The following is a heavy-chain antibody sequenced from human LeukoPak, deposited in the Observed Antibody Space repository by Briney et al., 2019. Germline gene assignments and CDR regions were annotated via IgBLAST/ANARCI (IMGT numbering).Heavy chain of an antibody. J-gene: IGHJ4*02. V-gene: IGHV3-74*01. D-gene: IGHD3-22*01. CDR1: GFTFSSYW. CDR2: INSDGSTT. Sequence: GGSLRLSCAASGFTFSSYWMHWVRQVPGKGLVWVSRINSDGSTTTYADSVKGRFTISRDNAKNTLYLQMNSLRAEDTAVYYCARASDSSGIVDYWGQGTLVTVSS. CDR3: ARASDSSGIVDY.